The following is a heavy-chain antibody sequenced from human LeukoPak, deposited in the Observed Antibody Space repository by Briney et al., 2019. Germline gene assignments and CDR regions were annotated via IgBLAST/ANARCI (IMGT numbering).Heavy chain of an antibody. J-gene: IGHJ4*02. Sequence: GGSLRLSCAASGFIFDDYGMSWVRQAPGKGLEWISGINWIGSGTGYSDSVKGRFTISRDNAKNSLYLQMNSLRAEDTAVYHCAKGSYYYDSADYFDYWGQGTLVTVSS. CDR2: INWIGSGT. V-gene: IGHV3-20*01. CDR1: GFIFDDYG. D-gene: IGHD3-22*01. CDR3: AKGSYYYDSADYFDY.